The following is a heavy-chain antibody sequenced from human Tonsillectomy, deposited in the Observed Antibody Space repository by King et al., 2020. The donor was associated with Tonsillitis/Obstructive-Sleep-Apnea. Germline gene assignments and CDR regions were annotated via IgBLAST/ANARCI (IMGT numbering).Heavy chain of an antibody. CDR1: GFTFSSHW. Sequence: VQLVESGGGLVQPGGSLRLSCAASGFTFSSHWMNWVRQAPGKGLVWVSRINSDGSNTSYADSVKGRFTISRDNAKNTLYLQMNSLRAEDTAVYYCARVRRDSSGYYFQLGYWGQGTLAT. CDR3: ARVRRDSSGYYFQLGY. CDR2: INSDGSNT. J-gene: IGHJ4*02. V-gene: IGHV3-74*01. D-gene: IGHD3-22*01.